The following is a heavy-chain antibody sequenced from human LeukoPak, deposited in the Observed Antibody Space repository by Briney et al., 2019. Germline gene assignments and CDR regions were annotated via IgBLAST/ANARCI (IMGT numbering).Heavy chain of an antibody. CDR3: ARVGDDYTYDY. Sequence: RGSLRLSCAASTFTVSSNYMSWVRQAPGDGLGWVSVIYSGGSTYYARSVKGRFTISRDNSKNTLYLQMNSLRAEDTAVYYCARVGDDYTYDYWGQGTLVTVSS. V-gene: IGHV3-53*01. J-gene: IGHJ4*02. CDR1: TFTVSSNY. D-gene: IGHD3-16*01. CDR2: IYSGGST.